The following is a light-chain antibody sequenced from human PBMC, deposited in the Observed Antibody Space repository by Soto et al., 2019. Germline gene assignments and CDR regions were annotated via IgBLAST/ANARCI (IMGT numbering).Light chain of an antibody. Sequence: DIQMTQSPSTLSASLGDRVTITCRVSQSISSWLAWYQQKPGKAPKLLIYRASTLESGVPSGFSGSGSGTEFTLTISSLQPDDFATYYCQQYNSYPLTFGGGTKVDIK. CDR1: QSISSW. CDR2: RAS. J-gene: IGKJ4*01. CDR3: QQYNSYPLT. V-gene: IGKV1-5*03.